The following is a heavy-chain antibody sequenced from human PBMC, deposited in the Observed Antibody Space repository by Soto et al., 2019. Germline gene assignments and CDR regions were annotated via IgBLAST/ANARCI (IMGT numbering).Heavy chain of an antibody. V-gene: IGHV3-74*01. CDR3: ASSRDSYNKGDY. J-gene: IGHJ4*02. CDR2: INSDGSNT. Sequence: GGSLRLSCAASGFTFRSYWMHWVRQAPGKGPVWVSRINSDGSNTRYADSVKGRFTISRDNAKNTLYLQMNSLRAEDTAVYYCASSRDSYNKGDYWGQGTPVPVSS. D-gene: IGHD1-1*01. CDR1: GFTFRSYW.